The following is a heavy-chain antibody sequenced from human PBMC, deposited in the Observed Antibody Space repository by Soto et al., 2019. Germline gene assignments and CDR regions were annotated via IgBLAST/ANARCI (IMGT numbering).Heavy chain of an antibody. Sequence: PGGSLSLSCSGTEFSFSSYSMHWVRQPPGKGLECVSTISDNGRSTYYADSVKGRFTISRDNSKNTLYLRMSSLRAEDTAVHYCVKDVPGGGVDKGFLDWGQGTLVTVSS. V-gene: IGHV3-64D*06. CDR3: VKDVPGGGVDKGFLD. CDR2: ISDNGRST. D-gene: IGHD5-12*01. J-gene: IGHJ1*01. CDR1: EFSFSSYS.